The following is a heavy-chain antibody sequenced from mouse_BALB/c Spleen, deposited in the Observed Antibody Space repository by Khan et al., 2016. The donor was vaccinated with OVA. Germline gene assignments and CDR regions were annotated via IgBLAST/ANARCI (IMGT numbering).Heavy chain of an antibody. CDR2: ISTYYGDA. D-gene: IGHD1-3*01. V-gene: IGHV1S137*01. CDR1: GYTFTDYA. Sequence: QVQLKQSGAELVRPGVSVKISCTGSGYTFTDYAMHWVKQSHAKSLEWIGVISTYYGDADYNQKFKGKATMTVDKSYSTAYMELARLTSEDSAIYYCARGSGNSRFAYWGQGTLVTVSA. CDR3: ARGSGNSRFAY. J-gene: IGHJ3*01.